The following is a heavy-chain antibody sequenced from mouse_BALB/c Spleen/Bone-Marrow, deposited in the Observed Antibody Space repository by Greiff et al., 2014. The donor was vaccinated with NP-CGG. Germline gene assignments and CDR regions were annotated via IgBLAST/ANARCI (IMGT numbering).Heavy chain of an antibody. V-gene: IGHV5-6-4*01. CDR1: GFTFSSYT. D-gene: IGHD2-3*01. J-gene: IGHJ4*01. Sequence: EVMLVESGGGLVKPGGSLKLSCAASGFTFSSYTMSWVRQTPEKRLEWVATISSVGIYTYYPDSVKGRFTISRDNAKNTLYLQMSSLKSEDTAMYYCTRDLYDGYSYYAMDHWGQGTSVTVSS. CDR2: ISSVGIYT. CDR3: TRDLYDGYSYYAMDH.